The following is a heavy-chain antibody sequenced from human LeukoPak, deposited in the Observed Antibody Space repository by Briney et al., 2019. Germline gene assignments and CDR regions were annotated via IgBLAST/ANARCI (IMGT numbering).Heavy chain of an antibody. Sequence: SQTLSLTCAISGDSVSVNSDVWNWIRQSPSRGLEWLGRTYYRSKWYNDYAVSVKSRITISPDTSKNLFSLHLNSVTPEDTAVYYCARDADWGYDAFDIWGQGTMVTVSS. J-gene: IGHJ3*02. V-gene: IGHV6-1*01. CDR3: ARDADWGYDAFDI. CDR1: GDSVSVNSDV. D-gene: IGHD7-27*01. CDR2: TYYRSKWYN.